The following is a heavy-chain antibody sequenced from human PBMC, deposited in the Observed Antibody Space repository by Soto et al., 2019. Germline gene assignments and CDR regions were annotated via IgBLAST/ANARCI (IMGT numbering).Heavy chain of an antibody. Sequence: PSETLALTCTVSGGSISSGGYYWSWIRQHPGKGLEWIGYIYYSGSTYYNPSLKSRVTISVDTSKNQFSLKLSSVTAADTAVYYCASYQQSYAFDIWGQGTMVTVSS. CDR3: ASYQQSYAFDI. V-gene: IGHV4-31*03. J-gene: IGHJ3*02. D-gene: IGHD2-2*01. CDR1: GGSISSGGYY. CDR2: IYYSGST.